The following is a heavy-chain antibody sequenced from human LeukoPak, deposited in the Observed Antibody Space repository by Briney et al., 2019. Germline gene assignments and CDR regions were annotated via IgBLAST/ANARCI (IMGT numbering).Heavy chain of an antibody. CDR3: AKRETGESFDM. CDR2: IYYLGRT. J-gene: IGHJ3*02. V-gene: IGHV4-39*01. CDR1: GGSIRSRDYY. D-gene: IGHD3-16*01. Sequence: KPSETLSLTCTVSGGSIRSRDYYWGWIRQPPVKGLEWIGNIYYLGRTYYNPSLKRRVTLSVDTSKNQVFLKLRSVTAADTSVSFCAKRETGESFDMGGKGTMVTLFS.